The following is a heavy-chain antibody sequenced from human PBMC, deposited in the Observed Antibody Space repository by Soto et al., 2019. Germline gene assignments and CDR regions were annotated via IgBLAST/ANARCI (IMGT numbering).Heavy chain of an antibody. CDR3: AREGYGYWFDP. CDR1: GFTFSSYS. D-gene: IGHD5-18*01. J-gene: IGHJ5*02. CDR2: ISSSSSTI. V-gene: IGHV3-48*04. Sequence: PGGSLRLSCAASGFTFSSYSMNWVRQAPGKGLEWVSYISSSSSTIYYADSVKGRFTISRDNSKNTLYLQMNSLRVEDTAVYYCAREGYGYWFDPWGQGTLVTVSS.